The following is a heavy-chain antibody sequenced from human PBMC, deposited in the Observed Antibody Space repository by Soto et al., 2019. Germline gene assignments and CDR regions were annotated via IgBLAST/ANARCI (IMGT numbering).Heavy chain of an antibody. Sequence: QVQLVQSGAEVKKPGASVKVSCKASGYTFTGYYMHWVRQAPGQGLEWMGWINPNSGGTNYAQKFQGWVSKTRDTSISTAYMELSRLRADDTAVYYCARDSDGYCRGGSCYQFDYWGQGTLVTVSS. CDR1: GYTFTGYY. V-gene: IGHV1-2*04. D-gene: IGHD2-15*01. CDR3: ARDSDGYCRGGSCYQFDY. J-gene: IGHJ4*02. CDR2: INPNSGGT.